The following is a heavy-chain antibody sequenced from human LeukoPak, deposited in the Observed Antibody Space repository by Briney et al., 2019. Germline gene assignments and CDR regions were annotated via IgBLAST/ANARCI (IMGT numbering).Heavy chain of an antibody. Sequence: SETLSLTCTVSGGSISSSSYYWGWIRQPPGKGLEWIGSIYYSGGTYYNPSLKSRVTISVDTSKNQFSLKLSSVTAADTAVYYCARPPLSGGSYLRGDWGQGTLVTVSS. CDR2: IYYSGGT. CDR3: ARPPLSGGSYLRGD. CDR1: GGSISSSSYY. J-gene: IGHJ4*02. V-gene: IGHV4-39*01. D-gene: IGHD2-15*01.